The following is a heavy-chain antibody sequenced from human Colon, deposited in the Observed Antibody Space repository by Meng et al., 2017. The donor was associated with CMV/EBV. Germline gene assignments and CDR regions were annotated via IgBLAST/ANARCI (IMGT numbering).Heavy chain of an antibody. J-gene: IGHJ4*02. Sequence: WVPRLFTPSDPLLLPRSVPADPFTGYHWPWIRQPPGVVPGWIGEINYRGSNSYNPSLESRVTISLDMSTHQLSLKLNSVTAADTAVYYCVRGNGVSDFWGQGTLVTVSS. CDR1: ADPFTGYH. V-gene: IGHV4-34*01. D-gene: IGHD2-8*01. CDR2: INYRGSN. CDR3: VRGNGVSDF.